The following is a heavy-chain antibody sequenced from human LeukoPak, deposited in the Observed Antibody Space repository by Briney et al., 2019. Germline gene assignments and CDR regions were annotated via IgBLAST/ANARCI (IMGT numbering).Heavy chain of an antibody. CDR3: ARGAGKYIDSSLDY. Sequence: SVKVSCKASGGTSSSYAISWVRQAPAQGLEWMGGIIPIFGTANYAQKFQGRVTITADESTTTAYMELSSLRSEDTAVYYCARGAGKYIDSSLDYWGQGTLVTVSS. V-gene: IGHV1-69*13. D-gene: IGHD3-10*01. J-gene: IGHJ4*02. CDR2: IIPIFGTA. CDR1: GGTSSSYA.